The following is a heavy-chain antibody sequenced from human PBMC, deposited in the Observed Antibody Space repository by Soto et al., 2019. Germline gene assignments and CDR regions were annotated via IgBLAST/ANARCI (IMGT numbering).Heavy chain of an antibody. CDR1: GFSFSSYA. D-gene: IGHD2-2*01. CDR3: VGDPYLPAAGRLSSLHY. V-gene: IGHV3-33*01. CDR2: IWYDGVNK. J-gene: IGHJ4*02. Sequence: QVQLVESGGGVVQPGRSLRLSCAASGFSFSSYAMHWVRQAPGKGLEWVAVIWYDGVNKYYADSVKGRFTISRDNSNNTLYVQMNSLKAEGTAVYYCVGDPYLPAAGRLSSLHYWGSGTLVTVSS.